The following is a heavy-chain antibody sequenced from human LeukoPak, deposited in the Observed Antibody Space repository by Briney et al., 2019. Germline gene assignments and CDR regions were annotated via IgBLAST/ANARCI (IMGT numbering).Heavy chain of an antibody. Sequence: VASVKVSCKASGYTFTAYYMHWVRQVPGQGLEWMGRINPNSGHTDYAQKFQGRVIMTRDTSISTAYMEVSRLRSDDTAVYYCARVDSGHDYGPSWGQGTTVTVSS. CDR2: INPNSGHT. CDR1: GYTFTAYY. CDR3: ARVDSGHDYGPS. D-gene: IGHD5-12*01. J-gene: IGHJ3*01. V-gene: IGHV1-2*06.